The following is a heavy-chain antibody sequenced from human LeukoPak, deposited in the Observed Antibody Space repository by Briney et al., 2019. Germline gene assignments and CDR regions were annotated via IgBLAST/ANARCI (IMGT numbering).Heavy chain of an antibody. CDR1: GFTVSSNS. CDR3: AKVGD. Sequence: GGSLRLSCSASGFTVSSNSMSWVRQAPGKGLEWVAFIRYDGSNKYYADSVKGRFTISRDNSKNTLYLQMNSLRAEDTAVYYCAKVGDWGQGTLVTVSS. CDR2: IRYDGSNK. V-gene: IGHV3-30*02. J-gene: IGHJ4*02.